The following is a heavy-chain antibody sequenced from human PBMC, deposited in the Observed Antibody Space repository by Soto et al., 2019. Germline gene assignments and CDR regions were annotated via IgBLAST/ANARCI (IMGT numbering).Heavy chain of an antibody. J-gene: IGHJ4*02. CDR2: ITSSGGAT. V-gene: IGHV3-48*03. D-gene: IGHD2-2*02. CDR3: ARGDCKTSCYIGF. Sequence: EVQLVESGGGLVQPGGSLRLSCAASGFGFSNYEMNWVRQAPGKGLEWVSYITSSGGATMYADSVKGRFTISRDNAKDSLCLQMNSLRVEDTAVYYCARGDCKTSCYIGFWGQGALVTVSS. CDR1: GFGFSNYE.